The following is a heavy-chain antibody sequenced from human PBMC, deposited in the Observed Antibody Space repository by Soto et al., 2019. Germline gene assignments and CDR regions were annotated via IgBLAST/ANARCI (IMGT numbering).Heavy chain of an antibody. D-gene: IGHD5-12*01. CDR1: GGTFSSYA. CDR2: IIPIFGTA. CDR3: ARDVGDGYEGYYYYGMDV. J-gene: IGHJ6*02. V-gene: IGHV1-69*12. Sequence: QVQLVQSGAEVKKPGSSVKVSCKASGGTFSSYAISWVRQAPGQGLEWMGGIIPIFGTANYAQKFQGRVTITADESTSTAYMALSSLRSEDTAVYYCARDVGDGYEGYYYYGMDVWGQGTTVTVSS.